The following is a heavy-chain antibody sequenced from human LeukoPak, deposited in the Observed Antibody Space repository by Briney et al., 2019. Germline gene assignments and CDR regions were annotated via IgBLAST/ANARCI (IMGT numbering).Heavy chain of an antibody. CDR3: ARDFPRSTSCLGY. Sequence: ASVKVSCKASGYTFTGYYMHWVRQAPGQGLEWMGWINPNSGGTNYAQKFQGRVTMTRDTSISTAYMELSSLRSEDTAVYYCARDFPRSTSCLGYWGQGTLVTVSS. D-gene: IGHD2-2*01. V-gene: IGHV1-2*02. J-gene: IGHJ4*02. CDR1: GYTFTGYY. CDR2: INPNSGGT.